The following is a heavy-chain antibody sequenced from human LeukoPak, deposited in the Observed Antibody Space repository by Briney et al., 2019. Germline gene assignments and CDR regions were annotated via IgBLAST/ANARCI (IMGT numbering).Heavy chain of an antibody. Sequence: SETLSLTCTVSGGSISSYYWSWIRQPPGKGLEWIGYIYYSGSTNYNPSLKSRVTISVDTSKNQFSLKLSSVTAADTAVYYCAKVVGSVGYSNAVDYFDYWVQGTLVTVSS. CDR1: GGSISSYY. CDR3: AKVVGSVGYSNAVDYFDY. CDR2: IYYSGST. D-gene: IGHD6-13*01. V-gene: IGHV4-59*01. J-gene: IGHJ4*02.